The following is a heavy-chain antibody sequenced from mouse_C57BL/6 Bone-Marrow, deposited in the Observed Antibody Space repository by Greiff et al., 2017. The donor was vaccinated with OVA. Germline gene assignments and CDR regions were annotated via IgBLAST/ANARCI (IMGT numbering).Heavy chain of an antibody. V-gene: IGHV5-12*01. D-gene: IGHD4-1*01. Sequence: EVMLVESGGGLVQPGGSLKLSCAASGFTFSDYYMYWVRQTPEKRLEWVAYISNGGGSTYYPDTVKGRFTISRDNDKNTLYLKMSRLKSEDTAMYYCARHGTGTDYYAMDYWGQGTSVTVSS. CDR1: GFTFSDYY. CDR3: ARHGTGTDYYAMDY. J-gene: IGHJ4*01. CDR2: ISNGGGST.